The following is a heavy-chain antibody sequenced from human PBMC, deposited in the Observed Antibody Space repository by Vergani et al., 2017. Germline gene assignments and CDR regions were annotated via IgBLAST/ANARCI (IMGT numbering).Heavy chain of an antibody. V-gene: IGHV3-23*01. CDR2: LSASDRRR. J-gene: IGHJ3*02. D-gene: IGHD6-19*01. Sequence: EVQLLESGGDLVQPGGSLRLSCAASGFSFTTYAMSWVRQAPGKGLEWVSTLSASDRRRHYADSVKGRFTISRDNSKNTLFLHMNSLRPEDTAVYYCAKVGRSEVAGTFGAFDIWGQGTMVTVSS. CDR3: AKVGRSEVAGTFGAFDI. CDR1: GFSFTTYA.